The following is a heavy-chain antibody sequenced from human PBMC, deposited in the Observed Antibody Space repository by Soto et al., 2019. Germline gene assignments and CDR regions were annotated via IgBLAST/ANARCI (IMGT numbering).Heavy chain of an antibody. CDR1: GYTFSNYG. J-gene: IGHJ4*01. CDR2: ISGYNGNT. D-gene: IGHD2-15*01. CDR3: ARDLGGWPDY. Sequence: AASVKVSCKASGYTFSNYGISWVRQAPGQGLEWMGWISGYNGNTHYAQKFQGRVTITRDTSASTAYMELSSLRSEDTAVYYCARDLGGWPDYWG. V-gene: IGHV1-18*01.